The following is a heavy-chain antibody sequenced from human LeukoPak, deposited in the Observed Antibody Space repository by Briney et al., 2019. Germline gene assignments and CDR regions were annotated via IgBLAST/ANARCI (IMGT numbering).Heavy chain of an antibody. V-gene: IGHV3-7*03. D-gene: IGHD6-13*01. CDR1: GFIFSSYW. CDR2: IKQDGSEK. CDR3: AKSSSSWYVQYFQH. J-gene: IGHJ1*01. Sequence: QAGGSLRLSCAASGFIFSSYWMSWVRQAPGKGLEWVANIKQDGSEKYYVDSVKGRFTISRDNSKNTLYLQMNSLRAEDTAVYYCAKSSSSWYVQYFQHWGQGTLVTVSS.